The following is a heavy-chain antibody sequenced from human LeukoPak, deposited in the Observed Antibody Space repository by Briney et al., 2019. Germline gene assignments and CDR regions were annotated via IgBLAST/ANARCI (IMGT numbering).Heavy chain of an antibody. V-gene: IGHV4-59*01. CDR2: IYYSGST. CDR3: ARGIVGATTFDC. Sequence: SETLSLTCTVSGGSISSYYWSWIRQPPGKGLEWSGYIYYSGSTNYNPSLKSRVTISVDTSKNQFSLKLSSVTAADTAVYYCARGIVGATTFDCGGQGTLVTVS. J-gene: IGHJ4*02. D-gene: IGHD1-26*01. CDR1: GGSISSYY.